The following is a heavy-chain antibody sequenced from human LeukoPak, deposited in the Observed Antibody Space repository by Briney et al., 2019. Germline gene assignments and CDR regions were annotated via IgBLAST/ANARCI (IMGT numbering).Heavy chain of an antibody. Sequence: GESLKISCKASGYDFTKFWIGWVRQVPGKGLEWMGIIYPGDSDTKYSPSFQGQVTISADKSISTAYLQWSSLKASDTAMYYCARRVAEHFDYWGQGTLVTVSS. J-gene: IGHJ4*02. CDR1: GYDFTKFW. V-gene: IGHV5-51*01. CDR3: ARRVAEHFDY. CDR2: IYPGDSDT. D-gene: IGHD6-13*01.